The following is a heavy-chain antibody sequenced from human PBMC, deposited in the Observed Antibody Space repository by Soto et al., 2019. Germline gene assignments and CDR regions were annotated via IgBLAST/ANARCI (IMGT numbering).Heavy chain of an antibody. CDR1: GYSFTSYW. Sequence: PGESLKISCKGSGYSFTSYWISWVRQMPGKGLEWMGRIDPSDSYTNYSPSFQGHVTISAGKSISTAYLQWSSLKASDTAMYYCARHASDFWSGSYYYGMDVWGQGTTVTVSS. D-gene: IGHD3-3*01. CDR3: ARHASDFWSGSYYYGMDV. V-gene: IGHV5-10-1*01. J-gene: IGHJ6*02. CDR2: IDPSDSYT.